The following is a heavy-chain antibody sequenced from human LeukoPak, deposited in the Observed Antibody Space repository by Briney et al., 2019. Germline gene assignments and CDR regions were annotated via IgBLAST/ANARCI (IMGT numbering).Heavy chain of an antibody. V-gene: IGHV4-59*08. J-gene: IGHJ6*02. CDR3: ARHWGPVYGPFLGNYYYYGMDV. CDR2: IYYSGST. Sequence: TPSETLSLTCTVSGGSISSYYWSWIRQPPGKGLEWIGYIYYSGSTNYNPSLKSRVTISVDTSKNQFSLKLSSVTAADTAVYYCARHWGPVYGPFLGNYYYYGMDVWGQGTTVTVSS. D-gene: IGHD7-27*01. CDR1: GGSISSYY.